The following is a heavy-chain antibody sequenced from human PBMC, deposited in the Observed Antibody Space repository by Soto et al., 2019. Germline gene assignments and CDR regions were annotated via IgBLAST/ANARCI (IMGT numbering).Heavy chain of an antibody. CDR2: KYHSGST. Sequence: SETLSLTCAVSGYSISSDYYWGWIRQPPGKGLEWIASKYHSGSTYYNPSLKSRVTISVDTSKNQLSLKLSSVTAADTAVYYCARGVLGATTYFDYWGQGTLVTVSS. CDR1: GYSISSDYY. D-gene: IGHD1-26*01. CDR3: ARGVLGATTYFDY. J-gene: IGHJ4*02. V-gene: IGHV4-38-2*01.